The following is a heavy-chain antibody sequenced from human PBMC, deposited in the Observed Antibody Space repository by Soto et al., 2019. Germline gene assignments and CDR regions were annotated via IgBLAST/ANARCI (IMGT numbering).Heavy chain of an antibody. D-gene: IGHD1-7*01. CDR2: IIPIFGSA. CDR3: ARGSRISGTATTYFDY. J-gene: IGHJ4*02. CDR1: GCTFSSYA. V-gene: IGHV1-69*01. Sequence: QVQLVQSGAEVKKPGSSVKVSCKASGCTFSSYAISGVRQAPGQGLEWMGGIIPIFGSANYAQKFQGRVTITADESTSTAYMELRSLRSEDTAVYYCARGSRISGTATTYFDYWGQGTLVTVSS.